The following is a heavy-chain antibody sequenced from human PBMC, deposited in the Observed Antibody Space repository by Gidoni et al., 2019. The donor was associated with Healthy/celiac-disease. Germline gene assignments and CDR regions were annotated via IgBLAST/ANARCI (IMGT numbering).Heavy chain of an antibody. J-gene: IGHJ4*02. CDR1: GFTFSSYA. V-gene: IGHV3-30-3*01. CDR2: ISYDGSNK. Sequence: QPGRSLRLSCAASGFTFSSYALHWVRQAPGKGLECVAVISYDGSNKYYADSVKGRFTISRDNSKNTLYLQTNSLRAEDTAVYYCSEKGYWGQGTLVTVSS. CDR3: SEKGY.